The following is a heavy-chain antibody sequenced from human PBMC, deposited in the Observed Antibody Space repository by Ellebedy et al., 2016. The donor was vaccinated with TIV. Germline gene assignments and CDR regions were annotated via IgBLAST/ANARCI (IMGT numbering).Heavy chain of an antibody. Sequence: AASVKVSCKASGYTFTSYFMYWVRQAPGQGLEWMGTINPSVGHTTYAQKPQGRVTMTRDTSTSTVYMELNSLRSEDTAVYYCARDWTRGGGYFASWFDPWGQGTPVTVSS. J-gene: IGHJ5*02. CDR1: GYTFTSYF. CDR2: INPSVGHT. CDR3: ARDWTRGGGYFASWFDP. D-gene: IGHD2/OR15-2a*01. V-gene: IGHV1-46*01.